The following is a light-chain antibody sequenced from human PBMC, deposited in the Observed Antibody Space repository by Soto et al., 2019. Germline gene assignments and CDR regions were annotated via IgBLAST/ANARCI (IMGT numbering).Light chain of an antibody. CDR3: RSYISSSTLNV. CDR2: DVS. CDR1: SSDVGGYNY. V-gene: IGLV2-14*01. J-gene: IGLJ1*01. Sequence: SALTQPASVSGSPGQSITISCTGTSSDVGGYNYVSWYQQHPGKAPKLMIYDVSKRPSGVSNRFSGSKSGNTASLTISGLQAEDEADYYCRSYISSSTLNVFGTGTKVTVL.